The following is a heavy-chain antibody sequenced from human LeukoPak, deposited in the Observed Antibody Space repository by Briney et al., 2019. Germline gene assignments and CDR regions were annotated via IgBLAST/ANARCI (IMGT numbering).Heavy chain of an antibody. CDR3: ARDFYYDSSGYYLDY. Sequence: GGSLRLSCAASGITFSSYDMHWVRQAPGKGLEWVAVIWYDGSNKYYADSVKGRFTISRDNSKNTLYLQMNSLRAEDTAVYYCARDFYYDSSGYYLDYWGQGTLVTVSS. CDR1: GITFSSYD. D-gene: IGHD3-22*01. V-gene: IGHV3-33*01. J-gene: IGHJ4*02. CDR2: IWYDGSNK.